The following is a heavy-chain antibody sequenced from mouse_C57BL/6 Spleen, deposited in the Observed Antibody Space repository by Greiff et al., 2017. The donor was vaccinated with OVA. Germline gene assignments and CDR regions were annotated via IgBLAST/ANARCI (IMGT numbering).Heavy chain of an antibody. CDR1: GYNFTNTY. J-gene: IGHJ3*01. CDR2: IDPANGDT. V-gene: IGHV14-3*01. D-gene: IGHD2-4*01. Sequence: VQLQESVAELVRPGASVKLSCTASGYNFTNTYMHWVKQRPEQGLEWIGRIDPANGDTNYTRKFQGKATLTADKSSNTAYLQLSSLTSEDTANYYGAFCGDNDVSWFAYWGQGTLVTVSA. CDR3: AFCGDNDVSWFAY.